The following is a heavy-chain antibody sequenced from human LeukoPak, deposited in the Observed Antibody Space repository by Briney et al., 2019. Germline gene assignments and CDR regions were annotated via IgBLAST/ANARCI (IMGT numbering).Heavy chain of an antibody. CDR2: ISWNSGSI. CDR3: AKGPLYYYDSTGRIDY. CDR1: GFTFDDYA. V-gene: IGHV3-9*01. D-gene: IGHD3-22*01. J-gene: IGHJ4*02. Sequence: GGSLRLSCAASGFTFDDYAMHWVRQAPGKGLEWVSGISWNSGSIGYADSVKGRFTISRDNAKRSLYLQMNSLRTEDTALYYCAKGPLYYYDSTGRIDYWGQGTLVTVSS.